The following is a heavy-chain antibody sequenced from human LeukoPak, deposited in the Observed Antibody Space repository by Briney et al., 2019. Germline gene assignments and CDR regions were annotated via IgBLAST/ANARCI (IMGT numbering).Heavy chain of an antibody. V-gene: IGHV3-74*01. CDR3: ARDQTSGWHIIDY. Sequence: GGALRLSCAASGFTFSTYWMHWVRQAPGKGLVWVSRSNSDGSTTTYADSVKGRFTVSRDNAKNSLYLQMNSLRDEDTAVYYCARDQTSGWHIIDYWGQGTLVTVSS. CDR2: SNSDGSTT. D-gene: IGHD6-19*01. J-gene: IGHJ4*02. CDR1: GFTFSTYW.